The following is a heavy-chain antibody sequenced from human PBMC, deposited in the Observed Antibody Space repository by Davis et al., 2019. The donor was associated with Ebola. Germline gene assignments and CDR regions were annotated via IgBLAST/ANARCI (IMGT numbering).Heavy chain of an antibody. CDR3: ARVRLDYYGMDV. CDR2: ISGSGGST. CDR1: GFTVSNKF. V-gene: IGHV3-23*01. Sequence: GESLKISCVASGFTVSNKFMTWVRQAPGKGLEWVSAISGSGGSTYYADSVKGRFTISRDNSKKTLYLQMNSLRAEDTAVYYCARVRLDYYGMDVWGKGTTVTVSS. J-gene: IGHJ6*04.